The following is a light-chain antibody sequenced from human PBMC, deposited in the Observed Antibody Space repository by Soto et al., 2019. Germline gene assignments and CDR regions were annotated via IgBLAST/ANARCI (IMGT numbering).Light chain of an antibody. CDR3: QQSMNFSHT. V-gene: IGKV1D-12*01. Sequence: DIQLTQSPLSVSAFVGDTVTSTCRANQIINKLLAWYQQRPGKAPTLLIHTASILQSGVPSRFSGSGYGTEFTLTISSLPPEDFATYFCQQSMNFSHTFGGGTKVEVK. J-gene: IGKJ4*01. CDR1: QIINKL. CDR2: TAS.